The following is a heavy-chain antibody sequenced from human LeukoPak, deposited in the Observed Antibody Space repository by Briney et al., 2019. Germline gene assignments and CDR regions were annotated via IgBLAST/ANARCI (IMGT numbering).Heavy chain of an antibody. J-gene: IGHJ4*02. V-gene: IGHV3-23*01. D-gene: IGHD3-22*01. CDR1: GFTVSSNY. CDR2: ISGSGGST. CDR3: AKDISLGYYYDSSGFKNPYYFDY. Sequence: GGSLRLSCAASGFTVSSNYMSWVRQAPGKGLEWVSAISGSGGSTYYADSVKGRFTISRDNSKNTLYLQMNSLRAEDTAVYYCAKDISLGYYYDSSGFKNPYYFDYWGQGTLVTVSS.